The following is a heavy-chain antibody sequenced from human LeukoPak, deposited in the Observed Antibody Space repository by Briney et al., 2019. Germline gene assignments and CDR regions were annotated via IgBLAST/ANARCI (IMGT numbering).Heavy chain of an antibody. D-gene: IGHD6-19*01. CDR3: ARAPSSGWSGNWFDP. J-gene: IGHJ5*02. Sequence: ASVKVSCKASGYTFTGYYMHWVRQAPGQGLEWMGWINPNSGGTNYAQKFQGRVTMTRGTSISTAYTELSRLRSDDTAVYYCARAPSSGWSGNWFDPWGQGTLVSVSS. CDR2: INPNSGGT. CDR1: GYTFTGYY. V-gene: IGHV1-2*02.